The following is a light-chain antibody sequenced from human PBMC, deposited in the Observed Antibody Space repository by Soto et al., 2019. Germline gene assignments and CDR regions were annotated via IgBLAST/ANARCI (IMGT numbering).Light chain of an antibody. J-gene: IGKJ5*01. CDR2: DAS. CDR3: QQYDSSPPIT. V-gene: IGKV3-20*01. CDR1: QSISRS. Sequence: IVLTQSPAILSVSPWERATLSCRASQSISRSLAWYQQKPGQAPRLLISDASTRATGIPARFSGSGSGTDFTLTISGLEPEDFAVYYCQQYDSSPPITFGQGTRLEIK.